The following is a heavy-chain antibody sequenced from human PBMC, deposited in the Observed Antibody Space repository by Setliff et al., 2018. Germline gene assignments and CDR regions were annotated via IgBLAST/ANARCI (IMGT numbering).Heavy chain of an antibody. Sequence: GGSLRLSCAASGFTFSDYYMSWIRQAPGKGLEWVSYISSSGSTIYYADSVKGRFTISRDNAKNSLYLQMNSLRAEDTAVYYCARANYYDSKGIWWDYWGQGTLVTSPQ. J-gene: IGHJ4*02. V-gene: IGHV3-11*01. D-gene: IGHD3-22*01. CDR2: ISSSGSTI. CDR3: ARANYYDSKGIWWDY. CDR1: GFTFSDYY.